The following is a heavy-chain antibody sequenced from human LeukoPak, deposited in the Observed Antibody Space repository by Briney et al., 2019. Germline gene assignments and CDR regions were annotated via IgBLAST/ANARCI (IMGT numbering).Heavy chain of an antibody. V-gene: IGHV3-48*02. CDR1: GFTFSSYS. CDR3: ARTRRYFDY. D-gene: IGHD6-25*01. Sequence: GGSLRLSCAASGFTFSSYSMNWVRQAPGKGLEWVSYISSSSSTIYYADSVKGRFTISRDNAKNSLYLRMNSLRDEDTAVYYCARTRRYFDYWGQGTLVTVSS. CDR2: ISSSSSTI. J-gene: IGHJ4*02.